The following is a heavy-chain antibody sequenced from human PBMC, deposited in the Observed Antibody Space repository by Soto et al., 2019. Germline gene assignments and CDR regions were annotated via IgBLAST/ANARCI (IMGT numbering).Heavy chain of an antibody. Sequence: SETLSLTCTVSGGSISSYYWSWIRQPPGKGLEWIGYIYYSGSTNYNPSLKSRVTISVDTSKNQFSLQLSSVIAADTAVYYCAGSDCSSTSCHYYFDYWGQGTLVTVSS. CDR3: AGSDCSSTSCHYYFDY. V-gene: IGHV4-59*01. CDR1: GGSISSYY. CDR2: IYYSGST. D-gene: IGHD2-2*01. J-gene: IGHJ4*02.